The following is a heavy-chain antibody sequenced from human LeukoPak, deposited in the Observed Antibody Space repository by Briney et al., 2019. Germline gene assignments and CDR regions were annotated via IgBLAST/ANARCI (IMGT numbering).Heavy chain of an antibody. CDR3: ARHVPQNYDILTGYYFPYYFDY. V-gene: IGHV4-39*01. CDR2: IYYSGST. J-gene: IGHJ4*02. D-gene: IGHD3-9*01. Sequence: SETLSLTCTVSGGSISSSSYYWGWIRQPPGKGLEWIGSIYYSGSTNYNPSLKSRVTISVDTSKNQFSLKLSSVTAADTAVYYCARHVPQNYDILTGYYFPYYFDYWGQGTLVTVSS. CDR1: GGSISSSSYY.